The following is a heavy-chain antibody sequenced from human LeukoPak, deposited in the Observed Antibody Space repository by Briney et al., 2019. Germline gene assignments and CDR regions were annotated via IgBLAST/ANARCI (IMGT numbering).Heavy chain of an antibody. J-gene: IGHJ2*01. D-gene: IGHD3-10*01. Sequence: GGSLRLSCAASGFTFSSYAMSWVRQAPGKGLEWVSAISGSGGSTYYADSVKGRFIVSRDNSKNTLYLQMYSLRAGDTAVYYCAKIGVIGKWYYDIWGRGTLVTVSS. CDR1: GFTFSSYA. CDR3: AKIGVIGKWYYDI. CDR2: ISGSGGST. V-gene: IGHV3-23*01.